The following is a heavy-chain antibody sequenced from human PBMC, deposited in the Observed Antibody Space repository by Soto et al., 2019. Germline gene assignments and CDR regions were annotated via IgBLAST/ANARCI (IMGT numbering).Heavy chain of an antibody. J-gene: IGHJ5*02. V-gene: IGHV4-31*03. CDR2: IYYSGGT. CDR1: GGSIRSDGYY. Sequence: SETLSLTCTVSGGSIRSDGYYWSWIRQHPGKGLEWIGYIYYSGGTYYNPSLKSRVSISADTSNNQFSLKLTSVTAADTAVYYCAGGSSKSWFDPWGQGTLVTVSS. D-gene: IGHD6-6*01. CDR3: AGGSSKSWFDP.